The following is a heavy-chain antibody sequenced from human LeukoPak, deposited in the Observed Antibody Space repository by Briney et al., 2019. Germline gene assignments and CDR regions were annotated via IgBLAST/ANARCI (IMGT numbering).Heavy chain of an antibody. J-gene: IGHJ6*03. CDR2: IWYDGSNK. CDR3: ARYCTNGVMDV. D-gene: IGHD2-8*01. CDR1: GVTFSSYG. V-gene: IGHV3-33*01. Sequence: GGSLRLSCAASGVTFSSYGVHWVRQAPEKGLEWVAVIWYDGSNKYYADSVKGRFTISRENCKNTLYLEMNSLRAEDTAVYYCARYCTNGVMDVWGKGPTVSVSS.